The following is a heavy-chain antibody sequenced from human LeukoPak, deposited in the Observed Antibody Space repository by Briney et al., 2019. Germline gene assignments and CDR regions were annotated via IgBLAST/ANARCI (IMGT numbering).Heavy chain of an antibody. J-gene: IGHJ3*02. Sequence: ASVKVSCKASGGTFSSYAITWVRQAPGQGLEWMGKIIPIFGTSNYAQEFQGRVTITADESTSTAYMELSSLRSEDTAVYYCASPMTTAVTGAFDIWGQGTLVTVSS. CDR1: GGTFSSYA. V-gene: IGHV1-69*15. CDR3: ASPMTTAVTGAFDI. D-gene: IGHD4-23*01. CDR2: IIPIFGTS.